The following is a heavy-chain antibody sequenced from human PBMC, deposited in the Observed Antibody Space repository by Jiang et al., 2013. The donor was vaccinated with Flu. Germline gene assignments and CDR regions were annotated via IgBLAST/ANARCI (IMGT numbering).Heavy chain of an antibody. J-gene: IGHJ6*02. D-gene: IGHD3-10*01. Sequence: GPGLVKPSGTLSLTCAVSGTSITSSYWWSWVRQPPGKGLEWIGEILHNGNTNYNPSLKSRITISVDKSKSQFSLKLSSVTAADTAVYYCARQRIDGTAPAYYYYAMDVWGQ. V-gene: IGHV4-4*02. CDR3: ARQRIDGTAPAYYYYAMDV. CDR2: ILHNGNT. CDR1: GTSITSSYW.